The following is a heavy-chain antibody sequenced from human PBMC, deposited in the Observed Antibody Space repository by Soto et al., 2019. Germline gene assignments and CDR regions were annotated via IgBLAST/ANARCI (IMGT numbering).Heavy chain of an antibody. Sequence: ASVKVSCKASGYTFTSYGISWVRQAPGQGLEWMGWISAYNGNTNYAQKLQGRVTMTTDTSTSTAYMELRSLRSDDTAVYYCARFLRGYDSSGYYGPRDAFDIWGQGTMVTVSS. J-gene: IGHJ3*02. D-gene: IGHD3-22*01. V-gene: IGHV1-18*01. CDR1: GYTFTSYG. CDR3: ARFLRGYDSSGYYGPRDAFDI. CDR2: ISAYNGNT.